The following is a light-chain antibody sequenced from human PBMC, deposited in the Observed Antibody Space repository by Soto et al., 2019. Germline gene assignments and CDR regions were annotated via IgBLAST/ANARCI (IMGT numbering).Light chain of an antibody. J-gene: IGKJ4*01. CDR2: GAS. V-gene: IGKV3-15*01. Sequence: EVVMTQSPATLSVSPGERVTLSCRASQSVSRNLAWYQQKAGQAPGLLIYGASTRAPGIPARFSGGGSGTEFTLTISSLQPEDFAIYYCQQYNNWPLTFGGGTMVEIK. CDR3: QQYNNWPLT. CDR1: QSVSRN.